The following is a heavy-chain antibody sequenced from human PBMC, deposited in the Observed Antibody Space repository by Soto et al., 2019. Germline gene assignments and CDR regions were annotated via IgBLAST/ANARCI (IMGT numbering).Heavy chain of an antibody. J-gene: IGHJ4*02. Sequence: ASVKVSCKASGYTFTGYYMHWVRQAPGQGLEWMGWINPNSGGTNYAQKFQGRVTITADESTSTAYMELSSLRSEDTAVYYCAREEPTTAVFDYWGQGTLVTVSS. CDR3: AREEPTTAVFDY. V-gene: IGHV1-2*02. D-gene: IGHD1-26*01. CDR2: INPNSGGT. CDR1: GYTFTGYY.